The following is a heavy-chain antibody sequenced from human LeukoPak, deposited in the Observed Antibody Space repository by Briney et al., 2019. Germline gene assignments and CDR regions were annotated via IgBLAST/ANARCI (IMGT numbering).Heavy chain of an antibody. CDR2: IYHSGST. CDR1: GGSISSSNW. CDR3: ARAYRQSHDY. V-gene: IGHV4-4*02. D-gene: IGHD2-21*01. J-gene: IGHJ4*02. Sequence: SGTLSLTCAVSGGSISSSNWGSWVRAPPGKGLEWIGEIYHSGSTNYNPSLKSRVTMSVDTSKNQFSLKLSSVTAADTAVYYCARAYRQSHDYWGQGTLVTVSS.